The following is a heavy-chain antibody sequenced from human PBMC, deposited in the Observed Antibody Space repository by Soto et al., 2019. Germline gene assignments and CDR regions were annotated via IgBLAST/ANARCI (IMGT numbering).Heavy chain of an antibody. V-gene: IGHV3-7*03. CDR1: GFTFSSYW. J-gene: IGHJ6*02. CDR3: ARDSHFLYYYYGMDV. Sequence: EVQLVESGGGLVQPGGSLRLSCAASGFTFSSYWISWVRQAPGKGLEWVANIKQDGSEKYYVDSVKGRFTISRDNAKNSLYLQMNSLRAEDTAVYYCARDSHFLYYYYGMDVWGQGTTVTVSS. CDR2: IKQDGSEK.